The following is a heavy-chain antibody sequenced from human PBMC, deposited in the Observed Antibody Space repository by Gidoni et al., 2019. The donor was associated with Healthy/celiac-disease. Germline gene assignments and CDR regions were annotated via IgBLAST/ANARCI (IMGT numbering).Heavy chain of an antibody. V-gene: IGHV4-59*01. D-gene: IGHD5-12*01. CDR1: GGSISRYY. CDR2: IHYSGST. J-gene: IGHJ5*02. Sequence: QVQLQESGPGLVKPSETLSLTCTVSGGSISRYYWSWIRQPPGKGLEWIGYIHYSGSTNYNPSLKSRVTISVDTSKNQFSLKLSSVTAADTAVYYCARGSLGRDGYNLRGFWFDPWGQGTLVTVSS. CDR3: ARGSLGRDGYNLRGFWFDP.